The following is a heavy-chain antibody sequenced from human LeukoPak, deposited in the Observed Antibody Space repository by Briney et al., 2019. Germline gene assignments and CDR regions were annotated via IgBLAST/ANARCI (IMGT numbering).Heavy chain of an antibody. Sequence: GRSLRLSCAASGLTFSSYGMHWVRQAPGKGLEWVAVISYDGSNKYYADSVKGRFTISRDNSKNTLYLQMNSLRAEDTAVYYCAKESSSSWRNDYFDYWGQGTLVTVSS. D-gene: IGHD6-13*01. V-gene: IGHV3-30*18. J-gene: IGHJ4*02. CDR1: GLTFSSYG. CDR3: AKESSSSWRNDYFDY. CDR2: ISYDGSNK.